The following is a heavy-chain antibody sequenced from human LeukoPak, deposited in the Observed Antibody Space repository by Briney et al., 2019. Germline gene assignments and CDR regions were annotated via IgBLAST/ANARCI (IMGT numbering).Heavy chain of an antibody. J-gene: IGHJ4*02. D-gene: IGHD3-22*01. CDR3: ARLRRNSDRSGFYYYYDN. V-gene: IGHV3-21*01. Sequence: GGSLRLSCAASGFTFSSYSFNWVRQAPGKGLEWVSSINTVSSYIYYAHSVRGRFTISRDNAENSLWLQMNSLRAEDSAVYYCARLRRNSDRSGFYYYYDNWGQGTLVTVSS. CDR2: INTVSSYI. CDR1: GFTFSSYS.